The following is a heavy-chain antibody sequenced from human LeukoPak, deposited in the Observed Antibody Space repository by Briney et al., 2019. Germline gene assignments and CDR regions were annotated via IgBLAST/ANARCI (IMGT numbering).Heavy chain of an antibody. CDR3: ARGHYDFWSGYSGPYYYMDV. J-gene: IGHJ6*03. D-gene: IGHD3-3*01. CDR2: INHSGST. Sequence: SETLSLTSAVYGGSFSGYYWSWIRQPPGKGLEWIGEINHSGSTNYNPYLKSRVTISVDTSKNQFSLKLSSVTAADTAVYYCARGHYDFWSGYSGPYYYMDVWGKGTTVTVSS. CDR1: GGSFSGYY. V-gene: IGHV4-34*01.